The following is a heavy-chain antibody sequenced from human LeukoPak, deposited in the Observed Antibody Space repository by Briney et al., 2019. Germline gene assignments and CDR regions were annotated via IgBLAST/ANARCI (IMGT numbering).Heavy chain of an antibody. J-gene: IGHJ4*02. Sequence: SQTLSLTCTVSGGSISSGSYYWSWIRQPAGKGLEWIGRIYTSGSTNYNPSLKSLVTISVDTSKNQFSLKLSSVTAADTAVYYCARLTQVFGYSYHFDYWGQGTLVTVSS. CDR3: ARLTQVFGYSYHFDY. V-gene: IGHV4-61*02. CDR2: IYTSGST. D-gene: IGHD5-18*01. CDR1: GGSISSGSYY.